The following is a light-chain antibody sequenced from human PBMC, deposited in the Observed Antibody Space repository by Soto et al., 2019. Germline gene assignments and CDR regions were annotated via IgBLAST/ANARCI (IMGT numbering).Light chain of an antibody. CDR1: QSFSSSY. CDR2: GAS. J-gene: IGKJ1*01. Sequence: EIVLTQSPGTLSLSPGERATLSCRASQSFSSSYLAWYQQKPGQAPRLLIFGASSRATGIPDRFSGSGSGTDFTLTISRLEPEDFAVYYCQQYGNSPWTFDQGTKVEIK. CDR3: QQYGNSPWT. V-gene: IGKV3-20*01.